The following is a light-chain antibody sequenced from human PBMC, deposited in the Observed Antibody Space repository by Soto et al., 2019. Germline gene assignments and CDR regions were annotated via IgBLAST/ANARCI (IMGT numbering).Light chain of an antibody. J-gene: IGKJ5*01. CDR2: ASS. CDR3: QQLNTFPVT. Sequence: DIQLTNPPSSLSPSFGDRVTIICRPSQGIRSYLAWNQQTPGKPPKLLIYASSILQSGVPSRFSGSGSGTEFTLTISSLQPEDFATYYCQQLNTFPVTFGQGTRLAI. CDR1: QGIRSY. V-gene: IGKV1-9*01.